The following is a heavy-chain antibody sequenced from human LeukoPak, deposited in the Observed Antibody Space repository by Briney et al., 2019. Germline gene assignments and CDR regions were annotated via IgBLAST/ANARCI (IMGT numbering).Heavy chain of an antibody. CDR3: ARSNQADDY. CDR1: GFTFSSYW. Sequence: GGSLRLSCAATGFTFSSYWMHWVRQVPGKGLVWVSRINPGGSSTAYADSVKGRFTISRDNAKNTLYLQMDSLRAEDTAIYYCARSNQADDYWGQGTLVTVSS. V-gene: IGHV3-74*01. J-gene: IGHJ4*02. CDR2: INPGGSST. D-gene: IGHD1-14*01.